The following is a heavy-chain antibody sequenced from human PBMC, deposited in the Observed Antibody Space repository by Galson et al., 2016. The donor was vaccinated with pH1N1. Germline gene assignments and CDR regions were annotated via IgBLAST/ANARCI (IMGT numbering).Heavy chain of an antibody. J-gene: IGHJ4*02. Sequence: SVKVSCKASGGIFRSNAITWVRQAPGQGLEWMGKTIAIFGTPNYAQKFQGRVTITADESTSTVFLELSSLRSEDTAVYYCAGNDDYYGSGSYDYWGQGTLVTVSS. CDR1: GGIFRSNA. CDR3: AGNDDYYGSGSYDY. CDR2: TIAIFGTP. D-gene: IGHD3-10*01. V-gene: IGHV1-69*13.